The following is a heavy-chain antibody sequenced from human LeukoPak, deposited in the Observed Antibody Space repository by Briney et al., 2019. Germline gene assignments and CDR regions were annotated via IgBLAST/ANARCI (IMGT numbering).Heavy chain of an antibody. Sequence: SETLSLTCTVSGGSISSYYWSWIRQPPGKGLEWIGYIYYSGSTNYNPSLKSRVTISVDTSKNQFPLKLSSVTAADTAVYYCARGPSKRLDYWGQGTLVTVSS. V-gene: IGHV4-59*01. CDR1: GGSISSYY. CDR2: IYYSGST. CDR3: ARGPSKRLDY. D-gene: IGHD6-6*01. J-gene: IGHJ4*02.